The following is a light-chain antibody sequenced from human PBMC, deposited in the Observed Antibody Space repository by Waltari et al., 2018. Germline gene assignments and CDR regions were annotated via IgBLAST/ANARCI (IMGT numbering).Light chain of an antibody. CDR3: QQGYSTPYT. Sequence: DIQMTQSPSSLSASVGDRVTITSRASQSISSYLNWYQQKPGKAPELLIYGTSSLQSGVPSRFSGSGSGTDFTLTISSLQSEDFATYYCQQGYSTPYTFGQGTKLEIK. J-gene: IGKJ2*01. CDR2: GTS. V-gene: IGKV1-39*01. CDR1: QSISSY.